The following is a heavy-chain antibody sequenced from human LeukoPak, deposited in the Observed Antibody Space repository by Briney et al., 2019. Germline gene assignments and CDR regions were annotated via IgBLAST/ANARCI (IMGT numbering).Heavy chain of an antibody. J-gene: IGHJ2*01. D-gene: IGHD4-17*01. CDR3: ARRGIATVTTDWYFDL. CDR1: GYSFTNYW. CDR2: IYPGDSDT. V-gene: IGHV5-51*01. Sequence: GESLKISCKGSGYSFTNYWIGWVRQMPGKGLEWMGIIYPGDSDTRYSPSFQGQVTISADKSISTAYLQWSSLKASDTAVYYCARRGIATVTTDWYFDLWGRGTLVTVSS.